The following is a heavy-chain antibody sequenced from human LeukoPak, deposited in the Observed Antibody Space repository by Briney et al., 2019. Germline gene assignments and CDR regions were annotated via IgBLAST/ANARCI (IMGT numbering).Heavy chain of an antibody. CDR1: GGSISSYY. D-gene: IGHD2-2*01. J-gene: IGHJ5*01. CDR2: IYTSGST. Sequence: SETLSLTCTVSGGSISSYYWSWIRQPPGKGLEWIGYIYTSGSTNYNPSLKSRVTISVDTSKNQFSLKLSSVTAADTAVYYCARQGLKYQLLNKLWFDPWGQGTLVTVSS. CDR3: ARQGLKYQLLNKLWFDP. V-gene: IGHV4-4*09.